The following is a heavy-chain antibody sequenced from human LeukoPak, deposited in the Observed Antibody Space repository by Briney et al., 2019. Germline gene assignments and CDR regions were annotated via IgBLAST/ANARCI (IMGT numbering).Heavy chain of an antibody. V-gene: IGHV3-21*01. J-gene: IGHJ4*02. CDR3: AKPYSSSWYADY. CDR1: GFTFSTYS. D-gene: IGHD6-13*01. Sequence: PGGRLRPSCAASGFTFSTYSMNSVREAPGPRLELVSSISSSSIYIYYADSVNGRFTISGDNAKNSLYLQMNILRAEDTAVYYCAKPYSSSWYADYWGQGTLVTVSS. CDR2: ISSSSIYI.